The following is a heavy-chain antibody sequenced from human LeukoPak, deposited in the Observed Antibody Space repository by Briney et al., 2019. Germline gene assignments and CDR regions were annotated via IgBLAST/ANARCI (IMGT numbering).Heavy chain of an antibody. D-gene: IGHD3-10*01. CDR1: GGSISSYY. J-gene: IGHJ4*02. CDR2: IYYSGST. Sequence: TLSLTCTVSGGSISSYYWSWIRQPPGKGLEWIGYIYYSGSTYYNPSLKSRVTISVDTSKNQFSLKLSSVTAADTAVYYCVRAEDAGYFDYWGQGTLVTVSS. CDR3: VRAEDAGYFDY. V-gene: IGHV4-30-4*08.